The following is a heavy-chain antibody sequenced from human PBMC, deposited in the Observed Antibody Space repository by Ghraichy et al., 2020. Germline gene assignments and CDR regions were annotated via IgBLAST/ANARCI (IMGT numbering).Heavy chain of an antibody. D-gene: IGHD6-19*01. V-gene: IGHV4-59*01. CDR3: ARYRSGWYGVFDS. Sequence: SETLSLTCSVSGGSMSSSFWGWIRQPPGKGLEWIGYVYFNGSTKYGPSLKSRVTISVDTSKNQFSLKLSSVTAADTAVYFCARYRSGWYGVFDSWGQGALVTVSS. J-gene: IGHJ4*02. CDR2: VYFNGST. CDR1: GGSMSSSF.